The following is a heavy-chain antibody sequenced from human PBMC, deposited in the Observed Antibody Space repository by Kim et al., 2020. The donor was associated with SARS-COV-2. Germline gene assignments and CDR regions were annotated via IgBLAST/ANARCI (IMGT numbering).Heavy chain of an antibody. CDR2: INPNSGGT. J-gene: IGHJ4*02. V-gene: IGHV1-2*06. CDR3: ERGEYEYYDSSGSIPYYFDY. CDR1: GYTFPGYY. D-gene: IGHD3-22*01. Sequence: ASVKVSCKASGYTFPGYYMHWVRQAPGQGLEWMGRINPNSGGTNYAQKFQGRVTMTRDTSISTAYMELSRLRADDTAVYYCERGEYEYYDSSGSIPYYFDYWGQGTLVSVSS.